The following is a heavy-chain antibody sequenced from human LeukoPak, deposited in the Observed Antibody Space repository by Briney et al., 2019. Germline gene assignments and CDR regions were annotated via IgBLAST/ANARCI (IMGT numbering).Heavy chain of an antibody. D-gene: IGHD3-3*01. CDR1: GFTFDGYT. CDR2: ISWDGGST. J-gene: IGHJ4*02. V-gene: IGHV3-43*01. CDR3: ARAGYDFWSGYFFDY. Sequence: GGSLRLSCAASGFTFDGYTMHWVRQAPGKGLEWVSLISWDGGSTYYADSVKGRFTISRDNSKNSLYLQMNSLGTEDTALYYCARAGYDFWSGYFFDYWGQGTLVTVSS.